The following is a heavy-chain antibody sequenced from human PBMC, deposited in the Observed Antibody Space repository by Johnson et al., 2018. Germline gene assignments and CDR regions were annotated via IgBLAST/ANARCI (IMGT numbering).Heavy chain of an antibody. CDR1: GSTFSGHW. J-gene: IGHJ6*04. CDR3: ARAAKYSYGLV. CDR2: ITSDGSTT. D-gene: IGHD5-18*01. Sequence: VQLQESGGGFVQPGGSLRLSCVDSGSTFSGHWLHWVRQAPGKGFVWVSRITSDGSTTTYADSVKGRFTVSGDNAKNTLYLQMNSLRAEDTAVYYCARAAKYSYGLVWGKGTTVTVSS. V-gene: IGHV3-74*01.